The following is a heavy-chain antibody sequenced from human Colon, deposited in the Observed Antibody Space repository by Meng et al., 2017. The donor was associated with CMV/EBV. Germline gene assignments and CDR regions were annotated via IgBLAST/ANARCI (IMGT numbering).Heavy chain of an antibody. CDR2: INPNSGGT. V-gene: IGHV1-2*02. CDR3: ARVEIWSGYQPPGNYYYYYGMDV. CDR1: GYTFTGYY. J-gene: IGHJ6*02. Sequence: ASVQVSCKASGYTFTGYYMHWVRQAPGQGLEWMGWINPNSGGTNYAQKFQGRVTMTRDTSISTAYMELSRLRSDDTAVYYCARVEIWSGYQPPGNYYYYYGMDVWGQGTTVTVSS. D-gene: IGHD3-3*01.